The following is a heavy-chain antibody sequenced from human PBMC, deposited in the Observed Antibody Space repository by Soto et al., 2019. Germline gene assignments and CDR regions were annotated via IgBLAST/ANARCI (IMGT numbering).Heavy chain of an antibody. J-gene: IGHJ6*02. CDR1: GFTFSNYG. CDR3: AKSRDAYNFYFYYGMDV. D-gene: IGHD1-1*01. CDR2: ILYDGSSK. Sequence: GGSLRLSCAASGFTFSNYGMHWVRQTPGKGLEWVALILYDGSSKYYADSVKGRFTISRDNSKNTLYLQVSSLRAEDTAVYYCAKSRDAYNFYFYYGMDVWGQGTSVTV. V-gene: IGHV3-30*18.